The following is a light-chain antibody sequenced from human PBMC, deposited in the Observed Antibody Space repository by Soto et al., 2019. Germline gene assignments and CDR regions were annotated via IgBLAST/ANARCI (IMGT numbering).Light chain of an antibody. CDR3: HQRQSWPRT. CDR1: QSVSNN. J-gene: IGKJ1*01. Sequence: EIVMTQSPATLSVSPGDRATLSCRAGQSVSNNLAWYQQKPGQTPRLVIYGASNRATGVPARFSGSGSGTDFTLTICSLAPDDFAIYYCHQRQSWPRTFGQGTKVEIK. V-gene: IGKV3-15*01. CDR2: GAS.